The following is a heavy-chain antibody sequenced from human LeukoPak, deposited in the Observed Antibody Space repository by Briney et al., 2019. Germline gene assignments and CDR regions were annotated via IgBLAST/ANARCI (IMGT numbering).Heavy chain of an antibody. CDR2: IIPILGIA. V-gene: IGHV1-69*04. CDR1: GGTFSSYA. CDR3: ARVSSLSSGSRYFDY. J-gene: IGHJ4*02. D-gene: IGHD6-19*01. Sequence: SVKVSCKASGGTFSSYAISWVRQAPGQGLEWMGRIIPILGIANYAQKFQGRVTITADKSTSTAYMELSSLRSEDTAVYYCARVSSLSSGSRYFDYWGQGTLVTVSS.